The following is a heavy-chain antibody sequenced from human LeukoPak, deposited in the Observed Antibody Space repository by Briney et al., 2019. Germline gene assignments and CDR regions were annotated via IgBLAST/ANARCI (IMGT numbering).Heavy chain of an antibody. J-gene: IGHJ4*02. D-gene: IGHD3-22*01. V-gene: IGHV1-18*01. CDR3: ASPIYYYNSSGYYPFDY. CDR1: GYTFTSYG. Sequence: GASVKVSCKASGYTFTSYGISWFRQAPGQGLEWMGWISTYNADTDYAQKFQGRVTMTTETSTSTAYMELRSLISDDTAVYYCASPIYYYNSSGYYPFDYWGQGTLVTVSS. CDR2: ISTYNADT.